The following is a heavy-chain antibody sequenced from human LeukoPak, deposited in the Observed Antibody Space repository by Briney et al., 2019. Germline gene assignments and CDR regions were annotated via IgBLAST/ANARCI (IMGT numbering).Heavy chain of an antibody. CDR1: GGSFSGYY. J-gene: IGHJ4*02. Sequence: KASETLSLTCAVYGGSFSGYYWSWIRQPPGKGLEWIGEINHSGSTNYNPSLKSRVTISVDTSKNQFSLKLSSVTAADTAVYYCARGGHSTVTTDYWGQGTLVTVSS. CDR3: ARGGHSTVTTDY. CDR2: INHSGST. D-gene: IGHD4-17*01. V-gene: IGHV4-34*01.